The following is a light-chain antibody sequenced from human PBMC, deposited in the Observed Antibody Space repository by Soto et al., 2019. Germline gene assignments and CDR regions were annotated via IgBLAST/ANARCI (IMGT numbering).Light chain of an antibody. V-gene: IGKV3-11*01. CDR2: DTS. Sequence: EIVLTQSPATLSLSPGERATLSCRASQSVISYLAWYQQRPGQAPRLLIYDTSNRATGIPARFSGSGSGTDFTLTISSLEPEDFAVYYGQQRSNWPPITFGQGTRLEIK. J-gene: IGKJ5*01. CDR3: QQRSNWPPIT. CDR1: QSVISY.